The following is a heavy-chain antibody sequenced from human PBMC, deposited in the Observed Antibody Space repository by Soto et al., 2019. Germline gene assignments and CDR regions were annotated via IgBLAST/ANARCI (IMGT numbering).Heavy chain of an antibody. Sequence: SETLSLTCTVSGGSISSGGYYWSWIRQHPGKGLEWIGYIYYSGSTYYNPSLKSRVTISVDTSKNQFSLKLSSVTAADTAVYYCARVPLPLYYFDYWGQGTLVTVSS. CDR1: GGSISSGGYY. J-gene: IGHJ4*02. CDR2: IYYSGST. CDR3: ARVPLPLYYFDY. D-gene: IGHD2-15*01. V-gene: IGHV4-31*03.